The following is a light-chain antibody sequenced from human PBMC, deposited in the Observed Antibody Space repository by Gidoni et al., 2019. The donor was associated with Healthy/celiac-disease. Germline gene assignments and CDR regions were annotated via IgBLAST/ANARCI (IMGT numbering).Light chain of an antibody. V-gene: IGKV3-20*01. Sequence: EIVLPQSPGTLSLSPGERATLSCRASQSVSSSYLAWYQQKPGQAPRLLIYGASSRATGIPDRFSGSGSGTDFTLTISRLEPEDFAVYYCQQYGSSRWTFGPGTKVDIK. CDR3: QQYGSSRWT. CDR1: QSVSSSY. CDR2: GAS. J-gene: IGKJ3*01.